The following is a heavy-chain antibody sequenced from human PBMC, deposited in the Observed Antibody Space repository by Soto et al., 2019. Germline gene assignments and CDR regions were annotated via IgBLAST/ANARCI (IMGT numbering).Heavy chain of an antibody. CDR1: GFTFXSYA. D-gene: IGHD3-3*01. CDR2: MSGSGGSA. CDR3: AKGPIFGVENIYDY. J-gene: IGHJ4*02. Sequence: EVQLLESGGGLVQPGGSLRLSCAASGFTFXSYAMSWVRQAPGKGLEWVSGMSGSGGSAYYTDSGKGRFTISRDNSKKTLYLQMNSLRAEDTALYYCAKGPIFGVENIYDYWGQGTLVTVSS. V-gene: IGHV3-23*01.